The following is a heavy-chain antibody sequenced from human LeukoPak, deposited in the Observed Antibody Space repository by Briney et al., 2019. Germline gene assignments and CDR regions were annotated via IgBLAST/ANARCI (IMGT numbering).Heavy chain of an antibody. CDR3: ARLPMVRGVIIGPHFDY. D-gene: IGHD3-10*01. CDR1: GGSISSSSYY. Sequence: SETLSLTCTVSGGSISSSSYYWGWIRQPPGKGLEWIGSIYYSGSTYYNPSLKSRVTISVDTSKNQFSLKLSSVTAADTAVYYCARLPMVRGVIIGPHFDYWGQGTLVTVSS. CDR2: IYYSGST. J-gene: IGHJ4*02. V-gene: IGHV4-39*01.